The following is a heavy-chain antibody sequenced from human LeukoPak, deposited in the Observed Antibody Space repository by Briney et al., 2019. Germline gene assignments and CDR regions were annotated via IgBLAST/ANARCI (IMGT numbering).Heavy chain of an antibody. Sequence: GGSLRLSCAASGLTFSSYAMSWVRQAPGKGLEWVSGISGNGGGTYYADSVKGRFTISRDNSKNTLYLQMNSLRVGDTAVYYCAKSFGYRRSWFDNWGQGTLFTVSS. J-gene: IGHJ4*02. D-gene: IGHD6-13*01. CDR3: AKSFGYRRSWFDN. CDR2: ISGNGGGT. V-gene: IGHV3-23*01. CDR1: GLTFSSYA.